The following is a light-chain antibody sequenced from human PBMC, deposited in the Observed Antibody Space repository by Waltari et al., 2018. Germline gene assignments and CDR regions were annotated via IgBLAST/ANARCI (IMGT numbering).Light chain of an antibody. CDR1: SSNIGSNI. J-gene: IGLJ2*01. CDR2: RND. CDR3: ASWDDSLNGRWE. V-gene: IGLV1-44*01. Sequence: QSVLTQPPSASGAPGQRVTISCSGSSSNIGSNIVNWYQQVPGTTPQLLIYRNDQRPPGVPDRFSASSSGTAASLAISGLRSDDEADYFCASWDDSLNGRWEFGGGTKVTVI.